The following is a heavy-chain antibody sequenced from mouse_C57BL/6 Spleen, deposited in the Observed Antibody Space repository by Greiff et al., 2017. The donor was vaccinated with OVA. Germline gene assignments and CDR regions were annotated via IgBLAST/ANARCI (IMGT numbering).Heavy chain of an antibody. CDR3: ARSLYYSNYGFAY. Sequence: VQLQQPGAELVMPGASVKLSCKASGYTFTSYWMHWVKQRPGQGLEWIGEIDPSDSYTNYNQKFKGKSTLTVDKSSSTAYMQRSSLTSEDSAVYYCARSLYYSNYGFAYWGQGTLVTVSA. D-gene: IGHD2-5*01. CDR1: GYTFTSYW. V-gene: IGHV1-69*01. CDR2: IDPSDSYT. J-gene: IGHJ3*01.